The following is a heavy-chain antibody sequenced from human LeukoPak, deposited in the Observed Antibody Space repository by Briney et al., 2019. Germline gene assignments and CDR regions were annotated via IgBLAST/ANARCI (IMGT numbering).Heavy chain of an antibody. V-gene: IGHV1-69*04. CDR3: ARDEDGY. CDR2: IIPILGIA. D-gene: IGHD5-24*01. Sequence: SVKVSCKASGYTFTGYYMHWVRQAPGQGLEWMGRIIPILGIANYAQKFQGRVTITADKSTSTAYMELSSLRSEDTAVYYCARDEDGYWGQGTLVTVSS. CDR1: GYTFTGYY. J-gene: IGHJ4*02.